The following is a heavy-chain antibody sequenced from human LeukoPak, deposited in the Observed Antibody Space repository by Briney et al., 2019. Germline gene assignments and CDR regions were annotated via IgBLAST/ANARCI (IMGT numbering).Heavy chain of an antibody. CDR1: GYTFTSYG. Sequence: ASVKVSCKASGYTFTSYGISWVRQAPGQGLEWMGWISTYNGDTNYVQKFQGRVTITADKSTSTAYLELSSLRSEDTAVYYCARDTGTAVAGRSFWFDPWGQGTLVTVSS. CDR3: ARDTGTAVAGRSFWFDP. V-gene: IGHV1-18*01. J-gene: IGHJ5*02. D-gene: IGHD6-19*01. CDR2: ISTYNGDT.